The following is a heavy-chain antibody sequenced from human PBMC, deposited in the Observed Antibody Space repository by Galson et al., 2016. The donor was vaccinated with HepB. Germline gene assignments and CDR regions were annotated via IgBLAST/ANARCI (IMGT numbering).Heavy chain of an antibody. Sequence: SETLSLTCAVSGASITSSDWWSWVRQPPGQGLEWIGQIFHSGRVNYTPSLASRVTISIDTSKNHFSLRLTSVTDADTALSYCARQYWGGPGDYWGQGTLVIVSS. CDR1: GASITSSDW. CDR3: ARQYWGGPGDY. D-gene: IGHD2/OR15-2a*01. CDR2: IFHSGRV. J-gene: IGHJ4*02. V-gene: IGHV4-4*02.